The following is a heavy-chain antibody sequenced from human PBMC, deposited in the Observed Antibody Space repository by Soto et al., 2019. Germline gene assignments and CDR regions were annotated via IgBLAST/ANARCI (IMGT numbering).Heavy chain of an antibody. Sequence: QVQLVESGGDVVQPGRSLRLSCAASGFTFSSYGMHWVRQAPGKGLEWVAVISYRGRSKYYADSVKGRFTISRDNSKNTLYLQMDSLRAEHTAVYSCEKDLGDSSAYWGQGTLVTVSS. D-gene: IGHD3-16*01. CDR3: EKDLGDSSAY. J-gene: IGHJ4*02. CDR1: GFTFSSYG. CDR2: ISYRGRSK. V-gene: IGHV3-30*18.